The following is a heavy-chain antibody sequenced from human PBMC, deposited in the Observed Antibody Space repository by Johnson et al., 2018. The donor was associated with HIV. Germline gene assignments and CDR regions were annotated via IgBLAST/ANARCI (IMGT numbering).Heavy chain of an antibody. J-gene: IGHJ3*02. CDR1: GFTFSNYA. CDR3: GREEVTIFGVAYDAFDI. Sequence: VQLVESGGGVVQPGRSLRLSCTASGFTFSNYAMHWVRQAPGKGLEWVAVISFDESNYYYADSVKGRFIISRDNSKNTLYLQMNSLRVEDTAVYYCGREEVTIFGVAYDAFDIWGQGTMVTVSS. D-gene: IGHD3-3*01. CDR2: ISFDESNY. V-gene: IGHV3-30-3*01.